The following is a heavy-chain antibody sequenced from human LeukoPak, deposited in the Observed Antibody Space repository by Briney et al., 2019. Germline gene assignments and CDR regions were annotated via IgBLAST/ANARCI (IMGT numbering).Heavy chain of an antibody. CDR1: GLTVSSYF. V-gene: IGHV3-66*04. CDR2: IYTGGST. CDR3: ARLTPPFDY. J-gene: IGHJ4*02. D-gene: IGHD3-16*01. Sequence: GGSLRLSCAASGLTVSSYFMSWVRQAPGKGLEWVSVIYTGGSTNYGDSVKGRFTISRDNAKNTLYLQMNSLRAEDTAVYYCARLTPPFDYWGQGTLVTVSS.